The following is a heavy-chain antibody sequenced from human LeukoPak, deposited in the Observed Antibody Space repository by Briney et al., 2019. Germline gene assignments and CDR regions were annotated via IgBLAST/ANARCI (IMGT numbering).Heavy chain of an antibody. V-gene: IGHV3-48*01. J-gene: IGHJ4*02. CDR3: ARDWVYKIDY. CDR2: ISGSSTTI. Sequence: GGSLRLSCAASGFGFSSHSMNWVRQAPGKGLEWVSYISGSSTTIDYADSAKGRFIISRDNAKKSLYLQMNNLRAEDTAVYYCARDWVYKIDYWGRGTLVTVSS. D-gene: IGHD5-24*01. CDR1: GFGFSSHS.